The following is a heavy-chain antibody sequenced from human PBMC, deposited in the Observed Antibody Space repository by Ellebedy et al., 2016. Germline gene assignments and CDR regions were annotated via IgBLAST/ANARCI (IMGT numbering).Heavy chain of an antibody. CDR2: ISYDGSNK. CDR1: GFTFSSYA. V-gene: IGHV3-30-3*01. CDR3: ARALDTAMALDYYYYYGMDG. Sequence: GESLKISXAASGFTFSSYAMHWVRQAPGKGLEWVAVISYDGSNKYYADSVKGRFTISRDNSKNTLYLQMNSPRAEDTAVYYCARALDTAMALDYYYYYGMDGWGQGTTVTVSS. D-gene: IGHD5-18*01. J-gene: IGHJ6*02.